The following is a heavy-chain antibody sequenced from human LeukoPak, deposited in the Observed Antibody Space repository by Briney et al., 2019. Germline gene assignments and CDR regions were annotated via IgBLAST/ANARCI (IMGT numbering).Heavy chain of an antibody. V-gene: IGHV3-23*01. CDR1: GFTFSSYA. CDR3: AKGYYYDSSGSDY. Sequence: GRSLRLSCAASGFTFSSYAMSWVRQAPGKGLEWVSAISGSGGSTYDADSVKGRFTISRDNSKNTLYLQMNSLRAEDTAVYYCAKGYYYDSSGSDYWGQGTLVTVSS. J-gene: IGHJ4*02. D-gene: IGHD3-22*01. CDR2: ISGSGGST.